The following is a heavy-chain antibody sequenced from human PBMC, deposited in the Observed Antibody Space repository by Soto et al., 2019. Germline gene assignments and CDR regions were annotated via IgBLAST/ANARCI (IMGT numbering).Heavy chain of an antibody. V-gene: IGHV4-59*01. CDR1: GGSISSYH. Sequence: QVQLQESGPGLVKPSETLSLTCTVSGGSISSYHWSWIRQPPGKGLEWIGYIYNSGTTNYNPSLNSRVTMSVDTSKNQFSLNLSSVTPADTAVYYCANLRYFEWLLDYWGQGTLVTVSS. CDR3: ANLRYFEWLLDY. J-gene: IGHJ4*02. CDR2: IYNSGTT. D-gene: IGHD3-9*01.